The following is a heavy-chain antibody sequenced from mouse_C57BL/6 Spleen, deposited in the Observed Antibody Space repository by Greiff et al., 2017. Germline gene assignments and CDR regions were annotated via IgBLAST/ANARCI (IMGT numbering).Heavy chain of an antibody. D-gene: IGHD1-1*01. CDR1: GYTFTSYW. Sequence: QVQLQQPGAELVKPGASVTLSCKASGYTFTSYWMHWVKQRHGRGLEWIGRIDPNSGGTKYNEKFKSKATLTVDKPSSTAYRQLSSLTSEDSADDYCAWDYGSSFDYWSQGTSLTVSS. V-gene: IGHV1-72*01. CDR3: AWDYGSSFDY. J-gene: IGHJ2*03. CDR2: IDPNSGGT.